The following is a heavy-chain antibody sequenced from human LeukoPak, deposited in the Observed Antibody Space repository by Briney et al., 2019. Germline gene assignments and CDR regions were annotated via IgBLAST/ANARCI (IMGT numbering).Heavy chain of an antibody. D-gene: IGHD2-21*02. CDR3: ARDRLEAVTDDDYFDY. Sequence: PGGSLRLSCAASGFTFNSYAMHWVRQAPGKGLEWVAVISYDGPYKYYADSVKGRFTISRDNSKNTVYLQMNSLRAEDTGVYYCARDRLEAVTDDDYFDYWGRGTLVTVSS. CDR1: GFTFNSYA. CDR2: ISYDGPYK. J-gene: IGHJ4*02. V-gene: IGHV3-30-3*01.